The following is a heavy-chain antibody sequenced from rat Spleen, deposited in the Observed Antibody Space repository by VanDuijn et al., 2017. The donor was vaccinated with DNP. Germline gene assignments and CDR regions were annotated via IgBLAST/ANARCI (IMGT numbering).Heavy chain of an antibody. CDR3: ARHRTIMPYYYAMDA. D-gene: IGHD3-8*01. CDR2: ISYNGGSP. V-gene: IGHV5-7*01. Sequence: EVLLVESDGGLVQPGRSLKLSCAVSGFTFSDYYMAWVRQAQAKGLEWVATISYNGGSPYYRDAVKGRFTISRDNAQSTLYLQMDSLRSEDTATYYCARHRTIMPYYYAMDAWGQGASVTVSS. CDR1: GFTFSDYY. J-gene: IGHJ4*01.